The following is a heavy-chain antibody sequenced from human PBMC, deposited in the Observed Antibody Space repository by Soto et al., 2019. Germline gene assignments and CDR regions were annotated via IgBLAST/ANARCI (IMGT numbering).Heavy chain of an antibody. J-gene: IGHJ6*02. CDR2: ISAYNGNT. Sequence: ASVKVSCKASGYTFTSYGISWVRQAPGQGLEWMGWISAYNGNTNYAQKLQGRVTMTTDTSTSTAYMELRSLRSDDTAVYYCARSGGMQQQLVQLGYYYYYYGMDVWGQGTTVTVSS. D-gene: IGHD6-13*01. V-gene: IGHV1-18*04. CDR1: GYTFTSYG. CDR3: ARSGGMQQQLVQLGYYYYYYGMDV.